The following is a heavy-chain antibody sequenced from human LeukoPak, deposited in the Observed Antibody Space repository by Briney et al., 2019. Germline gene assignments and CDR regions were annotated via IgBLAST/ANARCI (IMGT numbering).Heavy chain of an antibody. Sequence: ASVKVSCKASGYTFTSYYMHWVRQAPGQGLEWMGIINPSGGSTSYAQKLQGRVTMTTDTSTSTAYMELRSLRSDDTAVYYCARDGRSSSWPYYFDYWGQGTLVTVSS. J-gene: IGHJ4*02. CDR3: ARDGRSSSWPYYFDY. D-gene: IGHD6-13*01. V-gene: IGHV1-46*01. CDR2: INPSGGST. CDR1: GYTFTSYY.